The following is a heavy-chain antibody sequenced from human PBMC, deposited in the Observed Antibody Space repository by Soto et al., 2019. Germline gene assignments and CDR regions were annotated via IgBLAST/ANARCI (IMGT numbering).Heavy chain of an antibody. D-gene: IGHD2-8*01. CDR1: GAPISSSSYY. Sequence: QLQLQESGPDLVKPSETLSLTCTVSGAPISSSSYYWGWIRQPPGKGLEWIGSTYYGGSTHYNPSLRSRVTISVDTSENHFSLKLSSVTAADTALYYCVGGRRWYAYYYYNMDVWGKGTTVTVSS. V-gene: IGHV4-39*02. CDR3: VGGRRWYAYYYYNMDV. CDR2: TYYGGST. J-gene: IGHJ6*03.